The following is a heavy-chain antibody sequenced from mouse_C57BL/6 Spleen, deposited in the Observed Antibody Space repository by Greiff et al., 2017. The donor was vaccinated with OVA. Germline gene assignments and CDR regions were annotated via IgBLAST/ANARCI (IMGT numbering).Heavy chain of an antibody. V-gene: IGHV3-6*01. CDR2: ISYDGSN. J-gene: IGHJ3*01. CDR1: GYSITSGYY. D-gene: IGHD2-1*01. CDR3: ARGGDGNYGFAY. Sequence: ESGPGLVKPSQSLSLTCSVTGYSITSGYYWNWIRQFPGNKLEWMGYISYDGSNNYNPSLKNRISITRDTSKNQFFLKLNSVTTEDTATYYCARGGDGNYGFAYWGQGTLVTVSA.